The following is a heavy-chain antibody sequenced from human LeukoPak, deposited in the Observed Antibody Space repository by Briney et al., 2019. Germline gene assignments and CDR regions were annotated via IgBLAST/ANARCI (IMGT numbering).Heavy chain of an antibody. V-gene: IGHV3-21*01. D-gene: IGHD2-15*01. CDR3: ARDQGVYCSGGSCTAFDI. CDR2: ISGSSSYI. Sequence: PGGSLRLSCAASGFTFSTYWMTWVRQAPGKGLEWVSSISGSSSYIYYGDSVKGRCTISRDNAKKSLYLQMNSLRAEDTAVYYCARDQGVYCSGGSCTAFDIWGQGTMVTVSS. CDR1: GFTFSTYW. J-gene: IGHJ3*02.